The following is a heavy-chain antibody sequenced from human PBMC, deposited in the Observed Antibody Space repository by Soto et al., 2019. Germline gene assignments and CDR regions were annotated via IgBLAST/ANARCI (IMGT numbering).Heavy chain of an antibody. J-gene: IGHJ5*02. CDR2: IYPDDSDT. CDR1: GYSFPSFW. Sequence: PGESLKISCEAFGYSFPSFWIAWVRQMPGKGLEFIGIIYPDDSDTRYSPSFEGQVTISVDESINTAYLQWSNLKASDTAIYYCARRGKEFTRPFWFDPWGQGTPVTVSS. CDR3: ARRGKEFTRPFWFDP. D-gene: IGHD3-3*01. V-gene: IGHV5-51*01.